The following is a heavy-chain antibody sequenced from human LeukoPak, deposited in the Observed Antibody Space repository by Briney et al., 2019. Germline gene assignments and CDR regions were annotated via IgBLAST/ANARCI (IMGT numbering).Heavy chain of an antibody. CDR2: MNPNSGNT. Sequence: ASVKVSCEASGYTFTSYDINWVRQATGQGLEWMGWMNPNSGNTGYAQKFQGRVTMTRNTSISTAYMELSSLRSEDTAVYYCARELWFGELVAFDIWGQGTMVTVSS. CDR1: GYTFTSYD. CDR3: ARELWFGELVAFDI. V-gene: IGHV1-8*01. J-gene: IGHJ3*02. D-gene: IGHD3-10*01.